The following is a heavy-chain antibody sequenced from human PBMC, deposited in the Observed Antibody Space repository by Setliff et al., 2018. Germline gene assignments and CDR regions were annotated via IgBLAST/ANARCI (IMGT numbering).Heavy chain of an antibody. CDR1: GYTFTSYD. Sequence: ASVKVSCKASGYTFTSYDINWVRQATGQGLEWMGWMNPNSANTGCAQKFQGRVTMTTDTSTSTAYMELSSLRFDDTAVYYCARDLRPGIAAAGTYYYYYMDVWGKGTTVTVSS. V-gene: IGHV1-8*02. CDR2: MNPNSANT. D-gene: IGHD6-13*01. J-gene: IGHJ6*03. CDR3: ARDLRPGIAAAGTYYYYYMDV.